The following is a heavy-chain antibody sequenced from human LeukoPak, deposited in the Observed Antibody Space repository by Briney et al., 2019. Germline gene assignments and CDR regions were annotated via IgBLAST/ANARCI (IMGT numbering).Heavy chain of an antibody. CDR3: ARTRGSGSYNGNMAFDI. CDR1: GFTFSSFE. J-gene: IGHJ3*02. V-gene: IGHV3-48*03. CDR2: ISPSGTII. Sequence: GGSLRLSCAASGFTFSSFEMNWVRQAPGKGLEWVSYISPSGTIIHHADSVKGRFTISRDNAKASLYLQMNSLTAADTAIYYCARTRGSGSYNGNMAFDIWGQGTVVSVSS. D-gene: IGHD3-10*01.